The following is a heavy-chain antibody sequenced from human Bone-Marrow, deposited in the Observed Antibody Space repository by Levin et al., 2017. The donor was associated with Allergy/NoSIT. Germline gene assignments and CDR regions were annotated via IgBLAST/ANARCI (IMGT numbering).Heavy chain of an antibody. V-gene: IGHV3-33*01. J-gene: IGHJ4*02. CDR3: ARELIGDFDSDFDF. CDR2: IWSSGNNK. Sequence: GESLKISCAASGFTFSSYGMHWVRQAPGKGLEWVALIWSSGNNKYYADSVKGRFTISRDNSKNTLYLQMNSLSAEDTAVYYCARELIGDFDSDFDFWGQGTLVTVSS. CDR1: GFTFSSYG. D-gene: IGHD4-17*01.